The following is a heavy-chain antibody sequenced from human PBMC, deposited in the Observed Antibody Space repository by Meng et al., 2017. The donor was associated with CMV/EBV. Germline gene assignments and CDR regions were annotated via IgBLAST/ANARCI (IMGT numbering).Heavy chain of an antibody. CDR2: IIPILGIA. CDR3: ARDPRRGYSYGG. V-gene: IGHV1-69*10. CDR1: GGTFSSYA. Sequence: SVKVSCKASGGTFSSYAISWVRQAPGQGREWMGGIIPILGIANYAQKFQGRVTITADKSTSTAYMELSSLRSEDTAVYYCARDPRRGYSYGGWGQGTLVTVSS. D-gene: IGHD5-18*01. J-gene: IGHJ4*02.